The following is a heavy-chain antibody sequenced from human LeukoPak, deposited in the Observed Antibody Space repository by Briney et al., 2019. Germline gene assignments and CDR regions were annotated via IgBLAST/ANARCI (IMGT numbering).Heavy chain of an antibody. Sequence: GGSLRLSCAASGFTFTNYEMNWVRQAPGKGLEWISYISGSGSTIYYADSVKGRFTISRDNAKNSLYLQMNSLRAEDTAVYYCARGGYSDSSAADMTWGQRTLVTVSS. CDR3: ARGGYSDSSAADMT. CDR2: ISGSGSTI. J-gene: IGHJ5*02. V-gene: IGHV3-48*03. CDR1: GFTFTNYE. D-gene: IGHD3-22*01.